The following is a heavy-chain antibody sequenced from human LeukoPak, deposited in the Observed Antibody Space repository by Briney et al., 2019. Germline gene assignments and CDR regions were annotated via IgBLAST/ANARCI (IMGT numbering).Heavy chain of an antibody. CDR3: ARGMIAASELRLA. D-gene: IGHD6-13*01. Sequence: SETLSLTCVVYGGPFSGYYRSWIRQPPGKGLEWIGEINQSGITRYNPSLKSRVTISVDTSKNQFSLKLNSVTAADTAVYYCARGMIAASELRLAWGQGTLVTVSS. CDR2: INQSGIT. CDR1: GGPFSGYY. J-gene: IGHJ5*02. V-gene: IGHV4-34*01.